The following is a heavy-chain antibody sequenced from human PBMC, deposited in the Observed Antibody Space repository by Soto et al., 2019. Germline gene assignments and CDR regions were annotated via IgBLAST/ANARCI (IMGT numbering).Heavy chain of an antibody. Sequence: SETLSLTCAVYGGSFSGYYWSWIRQPPGKGLEWIGEINHSGSTNYNPSLKSRVTISVDTSKNQFSLKLSSVTAADTAVYYCARSPPRAGPEYSSSPGFYWFDPWGQGTLVTVSS. J-gene: IGHJ5*02. CDR1: GGSFSGYY. V-gene: IGHV4-34*01. D-gene: IGHD6-6*01. CDR3: ARSPPRAGPEYSSSPGFYWFDP. CDR2: INHSGST.